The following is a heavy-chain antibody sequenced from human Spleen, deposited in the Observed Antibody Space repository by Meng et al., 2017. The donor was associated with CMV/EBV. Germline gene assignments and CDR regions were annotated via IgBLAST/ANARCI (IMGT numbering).Heavy chain of an antibody. Sequence: PCGSRRSGRSYWSWIRQPPGQGLEWIGYIYYSRSTNYNPSLKSRVTISVDTSKNQFSLKLSSVTAADTAVYYCARADSSSSGLNFDYWGQGTLVTVSS. CDR1: CGSRRSGRSY. V-gene: IGHV4-61*01. D-gene: IGHD6-6*01. J-gene: IGHJ4*02. CDR2: IYYSRST. CDR3: ARADSSSSGLNFDY.